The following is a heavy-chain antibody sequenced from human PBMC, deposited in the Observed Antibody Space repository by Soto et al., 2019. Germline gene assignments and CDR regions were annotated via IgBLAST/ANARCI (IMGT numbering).Heavy chain of an antibody. CDR1: GFAFSSYV. J-gene: IGHJ6*02. CDR2: ISYDGNNK. CDR3: ARPLGWNDQYYGINV. Sequence: QVQLVESGGGVVQPGRSLRLSCAASGFAFSSYVMHWVRQAPGKGLEWVAVISYDGNNKYYSDSVKGRFTISRDKSKNTLYLQMNSLRTDDTAVYYCARPLGWNDQYYGINVWGQGTTVTVSS. V-gene: IGHV3-30-3*01. D-gene: IGHD1-1*01.